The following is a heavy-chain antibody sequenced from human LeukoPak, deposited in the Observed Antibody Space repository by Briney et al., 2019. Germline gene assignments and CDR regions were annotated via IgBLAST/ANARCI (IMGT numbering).Heavy chain of an antibody. D-gene: IGHD1-26*01. V-gene: IGHV1-69*05. J-gene: IGHJ3*02. CDR3: ARGTKGGIVGATGAFDI. CDR1: GGTFSSYA. Sequence: ASVKVSCKASGGTFSSYAISWVRQAPGQGLEWMGRIISIFGTANYAQKFQGRVTITTDESTSTAYMELSSLRSEDTAVYYCARGTKGGIVGATGAFDIWGQGTMVTVSS. CDR2: IISIFGTA.